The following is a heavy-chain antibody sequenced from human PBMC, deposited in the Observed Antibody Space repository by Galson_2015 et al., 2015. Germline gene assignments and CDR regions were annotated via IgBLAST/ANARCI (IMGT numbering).Heavy chain of an antibody. V-gene: IGHV1-3*01. CDR1: GYTFTDYA. CDR2: INGGYGNT. Sequence: SVKVSCKASGYTFTDYAMHWVRQAPGQRPEWMGWINGGYGNTKYSQKFQGRVTITRDTSATTAYMDLSSLRSEDTAVYYCARDLKIVVGNMDVWGKGTTVTVSS. D-gene: IGHD3-22*01. J-gene: IGHJ6*03. CDR3: ARDLKIVVGNMDV.